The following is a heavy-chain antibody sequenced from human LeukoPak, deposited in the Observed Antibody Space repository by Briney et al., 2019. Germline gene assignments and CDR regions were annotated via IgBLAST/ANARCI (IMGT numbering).Heavy chain of an antibody. CDR3: AGNRNALGDVNWLDP. V-gene: IGHV4-59*01. CDR1: GASISGYY. J-gene: IGHJ5*02. CDR2: VYDTGSS. Sequence: SETLSLTCTVSGASISGYYWNWIRQSSGKGLEWIAFVYDTGSSNYNPSLRSRVTISVDTSKNQFSLNLKSVTAADTAVYYCAGNRNALGDVNWLDPWGQGTLVTVSS. D-gene: IGHD1/OR15-1a*01.